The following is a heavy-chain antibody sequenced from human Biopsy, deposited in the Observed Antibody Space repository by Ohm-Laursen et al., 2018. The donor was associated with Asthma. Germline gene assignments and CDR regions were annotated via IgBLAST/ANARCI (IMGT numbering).Heavy chain of an antibody. J-gene: IGHJ3*01. CDR2: VNTGNGDT. D-gene: IGHD3-9*01. CDR1: GYNFISFA. V-gene: IGHV1-3*04. Sequence: GASVKVSCKASGYNFISFAIHWVRQAPGQRLEWMGWVNTGNGDTKYSQKFQGRVTITRDTPASTAYMELRSLRSEDTATYYCARTSYYFLTGRVKDVFGVWGQGTMVTVSS. CDR3: ARTSYYFLTGRVKDVFGV.